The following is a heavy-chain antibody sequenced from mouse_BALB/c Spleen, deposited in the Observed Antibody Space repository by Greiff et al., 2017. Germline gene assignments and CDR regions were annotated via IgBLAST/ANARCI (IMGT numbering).Heavy chain of an antibody. V-gene: IGHV3-6*02. J-gene: IGHJ3*01. D-gene: IGHD2-3*01. Sequence: EVKLMESGPGLVKPSQSLSLTCSVTGYSITSGYYWNWIRQFPGNKLEWMGYISYDGSNNYNPSLKNRISITRDTSKNQFFLKLNSVTTEDTATYYCASIYDGYPDWAYWGQGTLVTVSA. CDR3: ASIYDGYPDWAY. CDR1: GYSITSGYY. CDR2: ISYDGSN.